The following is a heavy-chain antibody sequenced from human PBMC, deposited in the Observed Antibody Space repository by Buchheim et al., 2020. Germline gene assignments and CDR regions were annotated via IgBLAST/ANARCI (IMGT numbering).Heavy chain of an antibody. CDR2: INAGNGNT. CDR1: GYTFTSYA. Sequence: KKPGASVKVSCKASGYTFTSYAMHWVRQAPGQRLEWMGWINAGNGNTKYSQKFQGRVTITRDTSASTAYMELSSLRSEDTAVYYCARDASITMVRGVTHFDYWGQGTL. D-gene: IGHD3-10*01. J-gene: IGHJ4*02. CDR3: ARDASITMVRGVTHFDY. V-gene: IGHV1-3*01.